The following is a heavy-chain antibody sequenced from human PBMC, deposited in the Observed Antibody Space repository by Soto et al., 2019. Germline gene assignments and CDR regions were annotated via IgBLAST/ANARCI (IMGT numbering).Heavy chain of an antibody. CDR3: TTDLGSPGI. V-gene: IGHV3-15*01. CDR1: GFTFSNAW. Sequence: GGSLRLSCAASGFTFSNAWMSWVRQAPGKGLEWVGRIKSKTGGGTTDYAAPVKGRFTISRDDSKNTLYLQMNSLKTEDTAVYYCTTDLGSPGIWGQGTMVTVSS. J-gene: IGHJ3*02. CDR2: IKSKTGGGTT.